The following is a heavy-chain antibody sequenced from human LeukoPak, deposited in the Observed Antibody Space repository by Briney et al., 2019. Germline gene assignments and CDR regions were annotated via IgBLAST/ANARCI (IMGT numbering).Heavy chain of an antibody. J-gene: IGHJ4*02. CDR1: GGSISSRNYY. V-gene: IGHV4-39*07. Sequence: SETLSLTCTVSGGSISSRNYYWSWIRQPPGKGLEWIGEINHSGSTNYNPSLKSRVTISVDTSKNQFSLKLSSVTAADTAVYYCARGPPNGHDDSSGYYVPACFDYWGQGTLVTVSS. CDR3: ARGPPNGHDDSSGYYVPACFDY. D-gene: IGHD3-22*01. CDR2: INHSGST.